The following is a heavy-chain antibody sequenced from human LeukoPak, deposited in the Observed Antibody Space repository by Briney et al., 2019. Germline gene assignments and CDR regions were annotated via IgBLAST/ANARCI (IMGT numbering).Heavy chain of an antibody. CDR3: ARDRAPPTTILDY. CDR1: GFTFSSYA. V-gene: IGHV3-30*04. CDR2: ISYDGSNK. J-gene: IGHJ4*02. D-gene: IGHD1-26*01. Sequence: GGSLRLSCAASGFTFSSYAMHWVRQAPGKGLEWVAVISYDGSNKYYADSVKGRFTISRDNSKNTLYQQMNSMRAEDTAVYYCARDRAPPTTILDYWGQGTLVTVSS.